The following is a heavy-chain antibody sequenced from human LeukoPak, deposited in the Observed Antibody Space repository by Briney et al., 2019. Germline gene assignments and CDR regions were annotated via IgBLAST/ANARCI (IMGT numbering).Heavy chain of an antibody. CDR3: ARHSSGWYSFDY. J-gene: IGHJ4*02. CDR2: VYYSGST. CDR1: GDSINSGNYY. V-gene: IGHV4-39*01. Sequence: SDTLSLTCTVSGDSINSGNYYWGWLRPPPGKGLEWIGSVYYSGSTYNNPSLKSRVTISVDTSNNQISLGLTSVTAPDTAVYYCARHSSGWYSFDYGGQGTLATVSS. D-gene: IGHD6-19*01.